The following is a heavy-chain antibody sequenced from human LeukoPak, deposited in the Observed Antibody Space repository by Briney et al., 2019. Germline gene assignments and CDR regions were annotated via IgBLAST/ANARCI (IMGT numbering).Heavy chain of an antibody. CDR3: ARVGYTGTWYSSPPFDY. D-gene: IGHD6-13*01. CDR1: GFTFSSYS. J-gene: IGHJ4*02. V-gene: IGHV3-21*01. CDR2: ISDTSSYI. Sequence: GGSLRLSCAASGFTFSSYSMNWVRQAPGKGLEWVSSISDTSSYIYYADSVKGRFTISRDNAKNSLYLQMNSLRAEDTAVYYCARVGYTGTWYSSPPFDYWGQGTLVTVSS.